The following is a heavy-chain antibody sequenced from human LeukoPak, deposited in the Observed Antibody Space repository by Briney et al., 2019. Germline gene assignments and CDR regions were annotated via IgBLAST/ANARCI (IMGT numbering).Heavy chain of an antibody. Sequence: SGGSLRLSCAASGFTFSSYSMNWVRQAPGKGLEWVSVISSSGITYSADSVKGRFTISRDNSKNMVCLQMNSLRAEDTAVYYCARGGDSSGSIRSAFDIWGQGTMSPSLQ. D-gene: IGHD3-22*01. CDR2: ISSSGIT. V-gene: IGHV3-53*01. CDR3: ARGGDSSGSIRSAFDI. CDR1: GFTFSSYS. J-gene: IGHJ3*02.